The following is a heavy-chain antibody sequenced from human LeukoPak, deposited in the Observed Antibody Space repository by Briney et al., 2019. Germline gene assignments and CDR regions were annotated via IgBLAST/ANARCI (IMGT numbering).Heavy chain of an antibody. Sequence: PGRSLRLSCAASGFTFSSYEMNWVRQAPGKGLEWVSYISSSGSTIYYADSVKGRFTISRDNAKNSLYLQMNSLRAEDTAVYYCARDSAVLMTTVTTGDDWGQGTLVTVSS. CDR1: GFTFSSYE. V-gene: IGHV3-48*03. D-gene: IGHD4-17*01. CDR2: ISSSGSTI. J-gene: IGHJ4*02. CDR3: ARDSAVLMTTVTTGDD.